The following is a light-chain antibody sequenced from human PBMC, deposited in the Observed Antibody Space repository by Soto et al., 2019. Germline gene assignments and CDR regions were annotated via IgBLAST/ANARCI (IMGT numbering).Light chain of an antibody. CDR2: GAS. CDR1: QSIRTN. V-gene: IGKV3-11*01. Sequence: EIVLTQSPATLSVSAGGTVTLSCRASQSIRTNVAWYQQIPGQAPRLLVYGASTRATGVPARFSGSGSGTDFTLTISSLEPEDFAVYYCQQRSNWITFGQGTRLEIK. CDR3: QQRSNWIT. J-gene: IGKJ5*01.